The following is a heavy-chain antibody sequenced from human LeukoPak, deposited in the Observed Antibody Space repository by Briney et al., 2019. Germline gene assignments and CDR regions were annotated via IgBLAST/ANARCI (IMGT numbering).Heavy chain of an antibody. CDR3: ARTLSGPDY. D-gene: IGHD5/OR15-5a*01. CDR2: ISSGSSTI. J-gene: IGHJ4*02. V-gene: IGHV3-48*01. Sequence: GGSLRLSCAASGFSFSTYGMNWVRQAPGKGLEWVSYISSGSSTIYYADSVKGRFTISRDNAKNSLYLQMNSLRAEDTAVYYCARTLSGPDYWGQGTLVTVSS. CDR1: GFSFSTYG.